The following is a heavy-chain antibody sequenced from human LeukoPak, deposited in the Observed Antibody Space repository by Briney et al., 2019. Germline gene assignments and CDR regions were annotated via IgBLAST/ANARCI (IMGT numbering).Heavy chain of an antibody. CDR3: ARDRSDYYDSSGYYRGELDY. Sequence: GGSLRLSCAASGFTFSSYSMNWVRQAPGKGLEWVSSISSSSSYIFYADSVKGRFTISRDNAKNSLYLQMNSLRAEDTAVYYCARDRSDYYDSSGYYRGELDYWGQGTLVTVSS. D-gene: IGHD3-22*01. CDR2: ISSSSSYI. V-gene: IGHV3-21*01. J-gene: IGHJ4*02. CDR1: GFTFSSYS.